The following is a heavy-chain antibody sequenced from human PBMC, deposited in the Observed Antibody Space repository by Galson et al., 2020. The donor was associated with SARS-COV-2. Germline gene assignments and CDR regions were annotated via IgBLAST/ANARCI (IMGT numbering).Heavy chain of an antibody. CDR1: GGSISSYY. CDR3: ARYGQYFQH. J-gene: IGHJ1*01. CDR2: IYYHGNT. Sequence: SETLSLTCTVSGGSISSYYWTWIRQSPVKGLEWIGYIYYHGNTYYNPSLKSRVTMSVDTSKNQFSLNLNSVTAADTAVYYCARYGQYFQHWGQGTLVTVSS. V-gene: IGHV4-59*08. D-gene: IGHD3-10*01.